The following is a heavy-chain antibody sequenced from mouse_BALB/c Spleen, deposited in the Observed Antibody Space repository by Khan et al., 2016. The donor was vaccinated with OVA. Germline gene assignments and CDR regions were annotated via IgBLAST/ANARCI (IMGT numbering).Heavy chain of an antibody. CDR1: GFTFSSYS. Sequence: EVQLVESGGDLVKPGGSLKLSCAASGFTFSSYSMSWVRQTPDKRLEWVASISSGGDYTYFPDSVKGRFTISRDNAANALYLQMSSLRSEDTAMYFCARHLTGSFDYWGQGTLVTVSA. CDR2: ISSGGDYT. D-gene: IGHD4-1*01. CDR3: ARHLTGSFDY. V-gene: IGHV5-6*01. J-gene: IGHJ3*01.